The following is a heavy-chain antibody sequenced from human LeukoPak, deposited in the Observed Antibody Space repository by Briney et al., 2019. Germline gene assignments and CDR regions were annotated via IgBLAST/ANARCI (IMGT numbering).Heavy chain of an antibody. Sequence: ASVKVSCKASGGTFSSYAISWVRQAPGRGLEWMGGIIPIFGTANYAQKFQGRVTITADESTSTAYMELSSLRSEDTAVYYCAREGSSSDLYYYGMDVWGQGTTVTVSS. CDR2: IIPIFGTA. V-gene: IGHV1-69*13. D-gene: IGHD6-6*01. J-gene: IGHJ6*02. CDR3: AREGSSSDLYYYGMDV. CDR1: GGTFSSYA.